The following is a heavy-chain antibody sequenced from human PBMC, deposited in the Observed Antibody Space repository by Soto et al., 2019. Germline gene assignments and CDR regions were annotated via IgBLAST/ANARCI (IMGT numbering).Heavy chain of an antibody. CDR3: ATTNLNHNLCDP. D-gene: IGHD1-1*01. V-gene: IGHV4-34*01. J-gene: IGHJ5*02. Sequence: QVQLQQWGAGLLKSSETLSLTCAVYGGSFSGYYWSWIRKPPGKGLEWIGEINHSGSTNYNPSLKSRVIISVDTSNNQFALKLTSVTAADTAVYYWATTNLNHNLCDPWGQGTLVTVSS. CDR1: GGSFSGYY. CDR2: INHSGST.